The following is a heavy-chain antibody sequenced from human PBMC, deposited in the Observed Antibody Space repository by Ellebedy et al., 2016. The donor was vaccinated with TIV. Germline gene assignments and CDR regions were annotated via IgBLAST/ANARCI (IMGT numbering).Heavy chain of an antibody. CDR3: ARGGNWGLAY. CDR1: GGSFTDYS. Sequence: SETLSLXXAVYGGSFTDYSWTWIRQPPGKGLEWIGEIYHSGSTNYNPSLKSRVTISVDTSKNQFSLKLNSVTAADTAVYFCARGGNWGLAYWGQGTLVTVSS. V-gene: IGHV4-34*01. J-gene: IGHJ4*02. D-gene: IGHD7-27*01. CDR2: IYHSGST.